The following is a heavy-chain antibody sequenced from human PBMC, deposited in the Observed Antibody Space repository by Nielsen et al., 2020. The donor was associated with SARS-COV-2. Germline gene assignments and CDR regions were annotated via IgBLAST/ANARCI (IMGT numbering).Heavy chain of an antibody. D-gene: IGHD6-13*01. CDR2: ISWNSGSI. CDR3: AKDIVAAAGTVTY. CDR1: GFTFDDYA. V-gene: IGHV3-9*01. J-gene: IGHJ4*02. Sequence: GGSLRLSCAASGFTFDDYAMHWVRQAPGKGLEWVSGISWNSGSIGYADSVKGRFTISRDNAKNSLYLQMNSLRAEDTALYYCAKDIVAAAGTVTYWGQGTLVTVSS.